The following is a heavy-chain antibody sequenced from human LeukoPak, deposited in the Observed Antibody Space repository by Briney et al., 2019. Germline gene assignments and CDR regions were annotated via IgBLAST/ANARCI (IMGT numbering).Heavy chain of an antibody. CDR3: AKDSQQWFGKRTFDY. Sequence: GGSLRLSCAASRFTFSSYAMTRVRQAPGKGLEWVLAISGSGGSTYYADSVKGRFTISRDNSKNTLYLLMNSLRAEDTAVYYCAKDSQQWFGKRTFDYWGQGTLVTVSS. V-gene: IGHV3-23*01. CDR2: ISGSGGST. D-gene: IGHD3-10*01. CDR1: RFTFSSYA. J-gene: IGHJ4*02.